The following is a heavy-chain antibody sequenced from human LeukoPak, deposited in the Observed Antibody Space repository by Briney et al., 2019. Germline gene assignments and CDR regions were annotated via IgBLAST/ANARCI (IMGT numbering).Heavy chain of an antibody. CDR3: AKDALYSSGWSFDY. J-gene: IGHJ4*02. V-gene: IGHV3-23*01. Sequence: GGSLRLSCAASGFTFSSYEMNWVRQAPGKGLEWVSAISGSGGSTYYADSVKGRFTISRDNSKNTLYLQMNSLRAEDTAVYYCAKDALYSSGWSFDYWGQGTLVTVSS. D-gene: IGHD6-19*01. CDR2: ISGSGGST. CDR1: GFTFSSYE.